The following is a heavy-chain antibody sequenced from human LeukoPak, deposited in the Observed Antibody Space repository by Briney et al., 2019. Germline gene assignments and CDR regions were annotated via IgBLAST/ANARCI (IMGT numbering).Heavy chain of an antibody. CDR1: GHALSDLS. CDR2: FDPEVGDK. J-gene: IGHJ4*02. CDR3: ATDSDPWGPAAGTIDY. Sequence: ASVNVSCKISGHALSDLSIHWVRQAPGRGPEWMGSFDPEVGDKMHAQKFQGRVTMTEDTSTDTAYMELNSLRSEDTAVYYCATDSDPWGPAAGTIDYWGQGTLVTVSS. D-gene: IGHD6-13*01. V-gene: IGHV1-24*01.